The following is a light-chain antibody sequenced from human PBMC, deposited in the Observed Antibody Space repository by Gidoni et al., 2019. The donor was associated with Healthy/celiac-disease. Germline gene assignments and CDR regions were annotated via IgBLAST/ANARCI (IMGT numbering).Light chain of an antibody. CDR1: QSINSW. V-gene: IGKV1-5*03. CDR2: KAS. J-gene: IGKJ4*01. Sequence: DIQMHQSPSTLSASIGDRVAITCRASQSINSWLAWYQQKPGKAPKLLIYKASSLESGVPSRFSGSGSGTEFTLTISSLQPDDFATYYCQQYNTYALTFGGGTKVEIK. CDR3: QQYNTYALT.